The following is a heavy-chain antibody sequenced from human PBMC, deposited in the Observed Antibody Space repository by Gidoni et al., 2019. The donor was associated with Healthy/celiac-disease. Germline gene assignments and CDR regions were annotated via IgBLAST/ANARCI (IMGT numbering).Heavy chain of an antibody. V-gene: IGHV4-59*01. Sequence: QVQLQESGPGLVKPSETLSLTCTVSGGSISSYYWSWIRQPPGKGLEWIGSIYYSGSTNYNPSLTSRVPISVDTSKHQFSLKLSSVTAADTAVYYCARRGRAVAGTGWFDPWGQGTLVTVSS. CDR1: GGSISSYY. D-gene: IGHD6-19*01. J-gene: IGHJ5*02. CDR2: IYYSGST. CDR3: ARRGRAVAGTGWFDP.